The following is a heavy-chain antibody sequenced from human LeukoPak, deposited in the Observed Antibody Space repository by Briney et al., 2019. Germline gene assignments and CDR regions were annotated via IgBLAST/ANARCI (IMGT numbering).Heavy chain of an antibody. J-gene: IGHJ5*02. CDR1: GGSFSGYY. V-gene: IGHV4-34*01. Sequence: PSETLSLTCAVYGGSFSGYYWSWIRQPPGKGLEWIGEINHSGSTNYNPSLKSRVTISVDTSKNQFSLKLSSVTAADTAVYYCASLGTCDIVVVPGGCRWFDPWGQGTLVTVSS. CDR3: ASLGTCDIVVVPGGCRWFDP. D-gene: IGHD2-2*01. CDR2: INHSGST.